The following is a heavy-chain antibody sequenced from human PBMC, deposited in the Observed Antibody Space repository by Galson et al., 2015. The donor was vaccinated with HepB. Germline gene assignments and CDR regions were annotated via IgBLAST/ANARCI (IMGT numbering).Heavy chain of an antibody. CDR2: ISYDGSNK. Sequence: SLRLSCAASGFTFSTYAMHWVRLAPGKGLEWVAVISYDGSNKYYADSVKGRFTISRHNFNNMLYLQMNSLRAEDTAVYYCARARGGNNWYPPRDVVDIWGQGTMATVSS. V-gene: IGHV3-30*04. CDR3: ARARGGNNWYPPRDVVDI. D-gene: IGHD1-1*01. J-gene: IGHJ3*02. CDR1: GFTFSTYA.